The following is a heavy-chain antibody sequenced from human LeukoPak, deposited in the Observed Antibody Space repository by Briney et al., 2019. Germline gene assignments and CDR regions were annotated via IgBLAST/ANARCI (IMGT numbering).Heavy chain of an antibody. V-gene: IGHV3-33*01. CDR2: IWYDGSNK. D-gene: IGHD4-17*01. CDR1: GFTFSSYG. J-gene: IGHJ4*02. CDR3: ARDPLTTVTVGYFDY. Sequence: GGSLRLSCAASGFTFSSYGMHWVRQAPGKGLEWVAVIWYDGSNKYYADSVKGRFTISRDNSKNTLYLQMNSLRAEDTVVYYCARDPLTTVTVGYFDYWGQGTLVTVSS.